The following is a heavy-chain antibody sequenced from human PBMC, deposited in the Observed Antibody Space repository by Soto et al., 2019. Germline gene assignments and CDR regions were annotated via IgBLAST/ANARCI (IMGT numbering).Heavy chain of an antibody. CDR3: AREAGWGYLYY. Sequence: QVQLVQSGAEVRKPGASVKVSCKASGYTFTSHGIRWVRQAPGQGLEWLGWISAYNGDTNYAQNLQGRVNLTTDTSTSTAYMELRSLRSDDTAVYYCAREAGWGYLYYWGQGTLVTVSS. J-gene: IGHJ4*02. D-gene: IGHD1-26*01. CDR1: GYTFTSHG. CDR2: ISAYNGDT. V-gene: IGHV1-18*01.